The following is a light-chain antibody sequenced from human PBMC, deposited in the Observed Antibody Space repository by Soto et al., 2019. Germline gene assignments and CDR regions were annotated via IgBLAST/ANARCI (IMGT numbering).Light chain of an antibody. V-gene: IGLV2-11*01. CDR2: DVS. J-gene: IGLJ3*02. Sequence: QSALTQPRSGSGSPGQSVTISCTGTSSDVGGYNYVSWYQHDPGKAPKLMISDVSKRPSGVPDRFSGSKSGNTASLTISGLQAEDEADYYCCSYAGSYSRVFGGGTKLTVL. CDR1: SSDVGGYNY. CDR3: CSYAGSYSRV.